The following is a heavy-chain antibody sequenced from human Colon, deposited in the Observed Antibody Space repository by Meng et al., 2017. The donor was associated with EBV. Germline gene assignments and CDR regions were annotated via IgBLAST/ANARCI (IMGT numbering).Heavy chain of an antibody. D-gene: IGHD3-22*01. CDR2: INPNSGGT. Sequence: EVKKPGASVKVSCKASGYTFTGYYLHWVRQAPGQGLEWMGWINPNSGGTNYAQKFQGRVTMTRDTSISTAYMELSRLRSDDTAIYYCAKVRDISSDSSSYYDYWGQGTLVTVSS. J-gene: IGHJ4*02. V-gene: IGHV1-2*02. CDR3: AKVRDISSDSSSYYDY. CDR1: GYTFTGYY.